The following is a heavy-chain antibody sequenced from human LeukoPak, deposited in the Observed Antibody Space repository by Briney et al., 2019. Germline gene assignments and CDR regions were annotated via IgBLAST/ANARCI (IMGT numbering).Heavy chain of an antibody. CDR1: GYSITSDYY. CDR2: IYHSGST. CDR3: ARDSGSHYYGSGSYFNWFDP. Sequence: SETLSLTCAVPGYSITSDYYWGWIRQPPGKGLEWIGNIYHSGSTYYNPSLKSRVTISVDTSKNQFSLKLSSVTAADTAVYYCARDSGSHYYGSGSYFNWFDPWGQGTLVTVSS. V-gene: IGHV4-38-2*02. J-gene: IGHJ5*02. D-gene: IGHD3-10*01.